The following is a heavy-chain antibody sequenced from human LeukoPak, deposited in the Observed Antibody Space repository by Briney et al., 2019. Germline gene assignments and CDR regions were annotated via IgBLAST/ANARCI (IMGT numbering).Heavy chain of an antibody. CDR2: IYYNGSA. V-gene: IGHV4-31*03. Sequence: SETLSLTCTVSGGSISSGGHYWSWIRQHPAKGLEWIGYIYYNGSAYYNPSLESRVTISIDTSKNQLSLKLTSVTAADTAVYFCARGTLRLFDSRGQGTLVTVSS. D-gene: IGHD5/OR15-5a*01. J-gene: IGHJ4*02. CDR1: GGSISSGGHY. CDR3: ARGTLRLFDS.